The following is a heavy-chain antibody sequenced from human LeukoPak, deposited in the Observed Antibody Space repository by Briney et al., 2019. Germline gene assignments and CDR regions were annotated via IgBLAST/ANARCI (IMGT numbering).Heavy chain of an antibody. CDR2: IYYSGST. CDR1: GGSISPYY. Sequence: SETLSLTCTVSGGSISPYYWSWIRQPPGKGLEWICYIYYSGSTNYNPSLKSRLTISVDTSKNQLSLKLSSVTAADTAIYYFARRVCSGDSCFGFDPWGQGTLVTVSS. J-gene: IGHJ5*02. V-gene: IGHV4-59*08. D-gene: IGHD2-15*01. CDR3: ARRVCSGDSCFGFDP.